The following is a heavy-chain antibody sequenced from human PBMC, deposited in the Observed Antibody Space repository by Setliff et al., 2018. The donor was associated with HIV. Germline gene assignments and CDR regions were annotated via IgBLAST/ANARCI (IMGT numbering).Heavy chain of an antibody. CDR1: NYPFTSYG. D-gene: IGHD6-19*01. CDR3: ARRAGHTNYFYYMDV. CDR2: ISPYNGNT. Sequence: ASVKVSCKASNYPFTSYGISWVRQVPGHGLEWMGWISPYNGNTEYARRFQGRVTLTTDTSSTTAYLELRSLRSDDTAVYYCARRAGHTNYFYYMDVWGKGTTVTVSS. V-gene: IGHV1-18*01. J-gene: IGHJ6*03.